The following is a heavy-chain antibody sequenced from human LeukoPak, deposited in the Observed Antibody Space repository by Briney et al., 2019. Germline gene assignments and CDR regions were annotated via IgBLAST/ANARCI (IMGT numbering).Heavy chain of an antibody. D-gene: IGHD6-6*01. V-gene: IGHV3-20*04. Sequence: GGSLRLSCAASGFTFDDYGMSWVRQAPGKGLEWVSGINWNGGSTGYADSVKGRFTIPRDNAKNSLYLQMNSLRAEDTALYYCARDGVSSSSPAFDIWGQGTMVTVSS. J-gene: IGHJ3*02. CDR2: INWNGGST. CDR1: GFTFDDYG. CDR3: ARDGVSSSSPAFDI.